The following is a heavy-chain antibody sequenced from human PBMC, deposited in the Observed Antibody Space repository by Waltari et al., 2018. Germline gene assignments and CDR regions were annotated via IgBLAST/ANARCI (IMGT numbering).Heavy chain of an antibody. J-gene: IGHJ4*02. D-gene: IGHD3-10*01. CDR3: ARDRDRGVDPSNASDY. CDR1: GYTFTSYG. Sequence: QVQLVQSGAEVKKPGASVKVSCKASGYTFTSYGISWVRQAPGQGLEWMGWISAYNGNTNYAQKLQGRVTMTQATSTRPAYMELRSLRSDDPAVYYCARDRDRGVDPSNASDYWGQGTLVTVSS. V-gene: IGHV1-18*01. CDR2: ISAYNGNT.